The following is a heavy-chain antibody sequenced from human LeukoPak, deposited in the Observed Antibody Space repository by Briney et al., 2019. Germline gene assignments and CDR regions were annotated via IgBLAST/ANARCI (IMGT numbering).Heavy chain of an antibody. J-gene: IGHJ4*02. CDR2: ISSSSSYI. V-gene: IGHV3-21*01. CDR1: GFTFSSYS. D-gene: IGHD3-22*01. Sequence: PGGSLRLSCAASGFTFSSYSMNWVRQAPGKGLEWVSSISSSSSYIYYADSVKGRFTISRDNAKNSLYLQMNSLRAEDTAVYYCASESPSSGYYYYFDYWGQGTLVTVSS. CDR3: ASESPSSGYYYYFDY.